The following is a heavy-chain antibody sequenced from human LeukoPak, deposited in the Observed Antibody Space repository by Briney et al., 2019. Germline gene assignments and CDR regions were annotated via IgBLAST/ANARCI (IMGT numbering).Heavy chain of an antibody. CDR3: ARHQRGNSDAFDI. V-gene: IGHV4-59*01. D-gene: IGHD4-23*01. CDR2: IYYSGST. CDR1: GGSISSYY. Sequence: PSETLSLTCTVSGGSISSYYWSWIRQPPGKGLEWIGYIYYSGSTKNDPSLKSRVTISVDTSKNQFSLKLSSVTAADTAVYHCARHQRGNSDAFDIWGHGTMVTVSS. J-gene: IGHJ3*02.